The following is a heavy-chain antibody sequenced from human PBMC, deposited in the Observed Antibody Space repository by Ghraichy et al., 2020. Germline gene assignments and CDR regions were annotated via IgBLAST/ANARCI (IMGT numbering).Heavy chain of an antibody. CDR3: ARDCNYYNSAGYSKRAFDI. CDR1: GDSINSACY. V-gene: IGHV4-38-2*02. J-gene: IGHJ3*02. Sequence: SETLSLPCTVSGDSINSACYWGWIRQPPGRGLEWIGTISQTGRTYYNPSLWSRVTVSIDTANQFSLKLGSVTAADTAVFYCARDCNYYNSAGYSKRAFDIWGQGTKVTVSS. D-gene: IGHD3-22*01. CDR2: ISQTGRT.